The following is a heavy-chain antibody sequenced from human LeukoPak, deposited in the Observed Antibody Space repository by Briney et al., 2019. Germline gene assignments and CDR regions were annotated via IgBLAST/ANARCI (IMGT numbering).Heavy chain of an antibody. V-gene: IGHV1-2*02. J-gene: IGHJ4*02. CDR3: ARVAITMVRGVIGPLEY. D-gene: IGHD3-10*01. CDR2: INPNSGGT. CDR1: GYTFTGYY. Sequence: ASVKVSCKASGYTFTGYYMHWVRQAPGQGLEWVGWINPNSGGTNYAQKFQGRVTMTRDTSISTAYMELSRLRSDDTAVYYCARVAITMVRGVIGPLEYWGQGTLVTVSS.